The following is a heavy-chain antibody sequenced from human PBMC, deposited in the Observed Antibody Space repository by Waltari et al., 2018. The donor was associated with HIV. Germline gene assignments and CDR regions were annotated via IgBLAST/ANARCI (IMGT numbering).Heavy chain of an antibody. CDR2: ISWNGAAP. CDR1: DFAFEGYA. CDR3: ALVTGRLVWAGPNWYDP. V-gene: IGHV3-9*01. D-gene: IGHD3-9*01. J-gene: IGHJ5*02. Sequence: VESGGALVQHGGSLRLSCEASDFAFEGYAIHWVRQLPGKGREWGSGISWNGAAPGSAAAVQGRFTIYRDNVKKSLFLQMHGLKEEDTALYYCALVTGRLVWAGPNWYDPRGQGTRVTVSS.